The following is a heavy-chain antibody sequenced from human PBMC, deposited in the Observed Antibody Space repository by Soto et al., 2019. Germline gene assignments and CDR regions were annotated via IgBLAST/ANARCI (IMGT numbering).Heavy chain of an antibody. J-gene: IGHJ4*02. CDR1: GVSISNSAFS. CDR2: IFHGGST. Sequence: TSETLSLTCAVSGVSISNSAFSWNWVRQPPGKGLEWIGYIFHGGSTSYNPSLKSRVTISVDKSKNQFSLRLNSVTAADTAVYFCARANCFSTTCHFDYWGQGTPVTVSS. CDR3: ARANCFSTTCHFDY. D-gene: IGHD2-2*01. V-gene: IGHV4-30-2*01.